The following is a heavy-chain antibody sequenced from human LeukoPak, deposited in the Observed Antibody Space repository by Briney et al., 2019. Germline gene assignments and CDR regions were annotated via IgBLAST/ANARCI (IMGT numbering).Heavy chain of an antibody. J-gene: IGHJ6*02. D-gene: IGHD3-10*01. Sequence: GASVKVSCKASGYTFTGYYMHWVRQAPGQGLEWMGWINPNNGDTYYAQNFQGRVTMTRGTYITTAYMELTRLRSDDTAVYYCARDRIAATRGDYGMDVWGQGTTVTVSS. V-gene: IGHV1-2*02. CDR2: INPNNGDT. CDR1: GYTFTGYY. CDR3: ARDRIAATRGDYGMDV.